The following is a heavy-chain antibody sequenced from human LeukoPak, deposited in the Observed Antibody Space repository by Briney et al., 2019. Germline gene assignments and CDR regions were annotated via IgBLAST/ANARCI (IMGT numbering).Heavy chain of an antibody. J-gene: IGHJ4*02. Sequence: GASVKASCKASGYIFSNCGISWVRQAPGQGLEWMGWINTYNGNTNYAQKLQGRVTMTTDTSTSTAYMELRSLGSDDTAVYYCARDKSGTEFDYWGQGTLVTVSS. D-gene: IGHD1-7*01. CDR1: GYIFSNCG. V-gene: IGHV1-18*01. CDR2: INTYNGNT. CDR3: ARDKSGTEFDY.